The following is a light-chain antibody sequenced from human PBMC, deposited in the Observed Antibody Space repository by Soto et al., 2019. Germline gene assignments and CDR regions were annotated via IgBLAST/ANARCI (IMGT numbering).Light chain of an antibody. J-gene: IGKJ4*01. Sequence: EIEMTQSPATLSLSPGERATLSCRASQNINTNLAWYQQSPGRAPRLFIYHTSTRATGIPDRFSGSGSGTEFTLTISSRQSEDVALYYCQQYTVWPFTFGGGTRVEIK. CDR3: QQYTVWPFT. CDR2: HTS. CDR1: QNINTN. V-gene: IGKV3-15*01.